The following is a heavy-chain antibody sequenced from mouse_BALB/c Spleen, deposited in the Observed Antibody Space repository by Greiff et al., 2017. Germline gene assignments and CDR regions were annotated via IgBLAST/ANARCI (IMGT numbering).Heavy chain of an antibody. CDR1: GYTFTSYW. CDR3: ANYYEGYYAMDY. J-gene: IGHJ4*01. D-gene: IGHD1-1*02. V-gene: IGHV1-7*01. CDR2: INPSTGYT. Sequence: VQLQQSGAELAKPGASVKMSCKASGYTFTSYWMHWVKQRPGQGLEWIGYINPSTGYTEYNQKFKDKATLTADKSSSTAYMQLSSLTSEDSAVYYCANYYEGYYAMDYWGHGTSVTVSS.